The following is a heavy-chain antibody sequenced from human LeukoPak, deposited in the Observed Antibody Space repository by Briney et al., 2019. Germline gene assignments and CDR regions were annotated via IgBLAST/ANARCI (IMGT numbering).Heavy chain of an antibody. CDR2: INWNGDNT. J-gene: IGHJ4*02. V-gene: IGHV3-20*04. Sequence: PGGSLRLSCAASGFTFDDYGMSWVRQAPGKGLEWVSGINWNGDNTGYADSVKGRFTISRDNAKNSLYLQMNSLRAEDTAVYYCARDYGGSSPFDYWGQGTLVTVSS. CDR3: ARDYGGSSPFDY. CDR1: GFTFDDYG. D-gene: IGHD4-23*01.